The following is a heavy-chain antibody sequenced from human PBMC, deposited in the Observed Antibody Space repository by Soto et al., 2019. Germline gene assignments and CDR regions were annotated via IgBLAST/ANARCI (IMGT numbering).Heavy chain of an antibody. CDR2: INHSGST. CDR3: ASQLGYYGMDV. V-gene: IGHV4-34*01. Sequence: SETLSLTCTVSGGSISSYYWSWIRQPPGKGLEWIGEINHSGSTNYNPSLKSRVTISVDTSKNQFSLKLSSVTAADTAVYYCASQLGYYGMDVWGQGTTVTVS. CDR1: GGSISSYY. J-gene: IGHJ6*02. D-gene: IGHD2-2*01.